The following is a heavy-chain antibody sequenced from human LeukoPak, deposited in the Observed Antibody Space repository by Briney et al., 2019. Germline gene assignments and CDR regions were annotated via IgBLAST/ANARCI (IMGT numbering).Heavy chain of an antibody. D-gene: IGHD6-13*01. J-gene: IGHJ5*02. CDR2: ISSSSSYI. Sequence: GGSLRLSCAASGFTFSSYSMNWVRQAPGKGLEWVSSISSSSSYIYYADSVKGRFTISRDNAKNSLYLQMSSLRAEDTAVYYCASLLSSSWYWFDPWGQGTLVTVSS. CDR3: ASLLSSSWYWFDP. CDR1: GFTFSSYS. V-gene: IGHV3-21*01.